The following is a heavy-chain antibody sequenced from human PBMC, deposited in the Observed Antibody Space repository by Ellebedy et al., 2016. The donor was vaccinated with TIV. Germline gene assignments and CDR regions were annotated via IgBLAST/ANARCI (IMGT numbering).Heavy chain of an antibody. CDR3: ASDYDSSGYNWFDP. D-gene: IGHD3-22*01. CDR2: INPNSGGT. Sequence: ASVKVSCXASGYTFTGYYMHWVRQAPGQGLEWMGWINPNSGGTNYAQKFQGRVTMTRDTSISTAYMKLSRLRSDDTAVYYCASDYDSSGYNWFDPWGQGTLVTVSS. CDR1: GYTFTGYY. J-gene: IGHJ5*02. V-gene: IGHV1-2*02.